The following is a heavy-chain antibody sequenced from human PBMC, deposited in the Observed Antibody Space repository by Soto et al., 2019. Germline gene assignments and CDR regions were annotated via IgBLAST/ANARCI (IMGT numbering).Heavy chain of an antibody. Sequence: GGSLRLCCVASGFSLDHYAMHWVRQAPRKGLEWVSGISWDSGVIDYADSVRGRFTISRDNAKNSLYLQMTSLRAEDTALYYCVKDNVGVYCSGGSCYFDYWGQGSLVTVSS. CDR3: VKDNVGVYCSGGSCYFDY. J-gene: IGHJ4*02. V-gene: IGHV3-9*01. CDR2: ISWDSGVI. CDR1: GFSLDHYA. D-gene: IGHD2-15*01.